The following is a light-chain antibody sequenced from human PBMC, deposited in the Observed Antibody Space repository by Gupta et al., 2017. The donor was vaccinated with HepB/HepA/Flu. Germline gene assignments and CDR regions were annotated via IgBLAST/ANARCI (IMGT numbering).Light chain of an antibody. V-gene: IGKV3-15*01. Sequence: ETVMTQSPATLSVSPGERATLSCRASQNVNSKLAWFQQKVGQAPRLLIYAASKRATDVPARFSGSGSGTEFTLTINSLQSEDFAVYCCQQYDNWPETFGPGTKLDIK. J-gene: IGKJ3*01. CDR1: QNVNSK. CDR3: QQYDNWPET. CDR2: AAS.